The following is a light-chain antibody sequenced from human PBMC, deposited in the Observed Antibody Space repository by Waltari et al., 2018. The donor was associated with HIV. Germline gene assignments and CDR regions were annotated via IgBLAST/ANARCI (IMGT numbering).Light chain of an antibody. V-gene: IGLV2-23*01. CDR3: CSYTGSSTRRPYV. CDR1: SSYVGSYNL. Sequence: QSALTQPASVSGSPGQSITISCTGTSSYVGSYNLFSWYQQHPGKAPKVMIYEGSKRPSGVSNRFSGSKSGNTASLTISGLQAEDEADYYCCSYTGSSTRRPYVFGTGTKVTVL. CDR2: EGS. J-gene: IGLJ1*01.